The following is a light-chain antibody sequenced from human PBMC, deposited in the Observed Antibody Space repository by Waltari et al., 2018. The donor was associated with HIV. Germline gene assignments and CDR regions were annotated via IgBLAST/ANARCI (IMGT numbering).Light chain of an antibody. CDR2: EVS. V-gene: IGLV2-23*02. CDR3: CSYATDRNFV. J-gene: IGLJ7*01. CDR1: SSDVGRYDL. Sequence: QSALTQPASVSGPPGQSITISCTGTSSDVGRYDLVSWYQKYPGKAPKLMIYEVSKRPSGVSNRFSGSKSGNTASLTISGLQTEDEAEYYCCSYATDRNFVFGGGTQLTVL.